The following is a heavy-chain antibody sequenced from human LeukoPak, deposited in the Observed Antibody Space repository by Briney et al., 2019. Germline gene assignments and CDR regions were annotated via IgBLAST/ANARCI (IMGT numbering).Heavy chain of an antibody. CDR2: NYTSGST. Sequence: SEPLSLTCSVCGGSISSYYWSWLRPPGGRGLEWIGRNYTSGSTNYNPSLKSRVTMSVDTSKNQFSLKLSSVTAADTAVYYCARGGGGVRREDFDYWGQGTLVTVSS. D-gene: IGHD2-15*01. J-gene: IGHJ4*02. CDR3: ARGGGGVRREDFDY. V-gene: IGHV4-4*07. CDR1: GGSISSYY.